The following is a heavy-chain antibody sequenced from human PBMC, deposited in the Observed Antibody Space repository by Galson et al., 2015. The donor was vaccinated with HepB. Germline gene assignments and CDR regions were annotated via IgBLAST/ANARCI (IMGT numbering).Heavy chain of an antibody. CDR2: INTNTGNP. V-gene: IGHV7-4-1*02. J-gene: IGHJ3*02. CDR3: EVLSGSSGWYRLGTLDI. D-gene: IGHD6-19*01. Sequence: SVKVSCKASGYTFKSYAINWVRQAPGQGLEWMGWINTNTGNPTYAQGFTGRFVFSLDTSVSTAYLQINNLKAEDTAVYYCEVLSGSSGWYRLGTLDIWGQGTMVTVAS. CDR1: GYTFKSYA.